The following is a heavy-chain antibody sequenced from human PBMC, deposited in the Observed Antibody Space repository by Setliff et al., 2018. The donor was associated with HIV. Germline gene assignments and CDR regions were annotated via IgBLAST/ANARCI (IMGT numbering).Heavy chain of an antibody. V-gene: IGHV3-23*01. CDR1: GFSFSNYA. D-gene: IGHD4-17*01. Sequence: GGSLRLSCAASGFSFSNYAMGWVRQAPGKGLEWVSSVIRGGHNTFYADSVKGRFTISRDNSKDTLYLQMSGLTAEDTAIYYCAKGVQRLRPYYFDSWGQGTLVTVSS. CDR2: VIRGGHNT. CDR3: AKGVQRLRPYYFDS. J-gene: IGHJ4*02.